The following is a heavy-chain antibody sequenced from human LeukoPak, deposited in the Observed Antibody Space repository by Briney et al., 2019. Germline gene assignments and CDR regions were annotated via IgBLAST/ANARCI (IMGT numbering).Heavy chain of an antibody. V-gene: IGHV4-34*01. CDR1: GGSVSGYY. CDR2: ISHTGGA. J-gene: IGHJ3*02. CDR3: ASEDYGTGSDYTGDAFHI. Sequence: SETLSLTCAVSGGSVSGYYWTWVRQPLGKGRERMGEISHTGGANYNPSLKSRVTIGLDTSKKQLSLKLESVTAADTAVYYCASEDYGTGSDYTGDAFHIWGHGTMVTVSS. D-gene: IGHD3-10*01.